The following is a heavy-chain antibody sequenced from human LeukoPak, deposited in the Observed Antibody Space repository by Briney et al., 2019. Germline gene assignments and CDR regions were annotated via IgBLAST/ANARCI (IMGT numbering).Heavy chain of an antibody. CDR3: ARYSRPRATYSSGWYDDAFDI. Sequence: SETLSLTCTVSGGSISSSSYYWGWIRQPPGKVLEWIGSIYYSGSTYYNPSLKSRVTISVDTSKNQFSLKLSSVTAADTAVYYCARYSRPRATYSSGWYDDAFDIWGQGTMVTVSS. CDR1: GGSISSSSYY. J-gene: IGHJ3*02. V-gene: IGHV4-39*01. CDR2: IYYSGST. D-gene: IGHD6-19*01.